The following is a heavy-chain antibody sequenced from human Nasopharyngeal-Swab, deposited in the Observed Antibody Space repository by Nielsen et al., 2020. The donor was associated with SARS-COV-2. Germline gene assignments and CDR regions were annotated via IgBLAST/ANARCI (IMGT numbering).Heavy chain of an antibody. V-gene: IGHV3-21*01. CDR1: GFTFSSYS. CDR3: ARETPLPRSWYLLGSYYYGMDV. D-gene: IGHD6-13*01. Sequence: GESLKISCAASGFTFSSYSMNWVRQAPGKGLEWVSSISSSSSYIYYADSVKGRFTISGDNAKNSLYLQMNSLRAEDTAVYYCARETPLPRSWYLLGSYYYGMDVWGQGTTVTVSS. J-gene: IGHJ6*02. CDR2: ISSSSSYI.